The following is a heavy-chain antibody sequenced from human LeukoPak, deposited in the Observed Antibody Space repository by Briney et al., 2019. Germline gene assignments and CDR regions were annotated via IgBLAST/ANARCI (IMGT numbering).Heavy chain of an antibody. D-gene: IGHD2-2*01. Sequence: RGSLRLSCAASGFRFTDYSMSWVRQATGKGLEWVAGLGRSGEYKYYADSVKGRFTISRDNSKDTVSLQMNSLRAEDSAIYFCVKDRPCETCMPMDAWGQGTTVTVSS. CDR2: LGRSGEYK. J-gene: IGHJ6*02. V-gene: IGHV3-23*01. CDR3: VKDRPCETCMPMDA. CDR1: GFRFTDYS.